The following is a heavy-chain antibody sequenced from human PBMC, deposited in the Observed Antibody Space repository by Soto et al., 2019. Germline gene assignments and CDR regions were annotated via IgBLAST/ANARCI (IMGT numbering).Heavy chain of an antibody. CDR3: ARGPSGDKIDX. V-gene: IGHV4-30-4*01. D-gene: IGHD7-27*01. CDR1: GGSISSAAYC. J-gene: IGHJ4*02. Sequence: SETLSLTCTVSGGSISSAAYCWSWIRQSPDKGLEWIGHIYDGGTTYSSPSLKGRVTISADTSETQFSLKLSSVSAADTAVYYCARGPSGDKIDXWGQRIQVTVSS. CDR2: IYDGGTT.